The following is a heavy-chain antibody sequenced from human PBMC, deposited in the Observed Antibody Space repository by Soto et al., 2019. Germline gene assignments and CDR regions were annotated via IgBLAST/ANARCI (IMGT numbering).Heavy chain of an antibody. J-gene: IGHJ6*02. CDR3: ARGPCSSTSCYYYYGMDV. Sequence: GGSLRLSCAASGFTVSSNYMSWVRQAPGKGLEWVSVIYSGGSTYYADSVKGRFTISRDNSKNTLYLQMNSLRAEDTAVYYCARGPCSSTSCYYYYGMDVWGQGTTVTVSS. CDR1: GFTVSSNY. CDR2: IYSGGST. D-gene: IGHD2-2*01. V-gene: IGHV3-66*01.